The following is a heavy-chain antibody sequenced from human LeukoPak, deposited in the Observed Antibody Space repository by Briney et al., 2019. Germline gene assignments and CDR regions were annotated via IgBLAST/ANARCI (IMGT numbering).Heavy chain of an antibody. D-gene: IGHD6-13*01. CDR2: MNPNSGNT. CDR3: ARVTDLPTYSSSWGYYYYYGMDV. CDR1: GYTFTSYD. V-gene: IGHV1-8*02. Sequence: GASVKVSCKASGYTFTSYDINWVRQATGQGLEWMGWMNPNSGNTGYAQKFQGRVTMTRNTSISTAYMELSSLRSEDTAVYYCARVTDLPTYSSSWGYYYYYGMDVWGQGTTVTVSS. J-gene: IGHJ6*02.